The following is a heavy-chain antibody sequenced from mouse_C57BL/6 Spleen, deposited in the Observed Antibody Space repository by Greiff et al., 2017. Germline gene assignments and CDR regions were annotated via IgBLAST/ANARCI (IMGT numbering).Heavy chain of an antibody. CDR1: GYSFTGYY. CDR2: INPSTGGT. Sequence: EVQLQQSGPELVKPGASVKISCKASGYSFTGYYMNWVKQSPEKSLEWIGEINPSTGGTTYNQKLKAKATLTVDESSSTAYMQLKSLTSEDSAVYYCARSSTVVATRYFDYWGQGTTLTVSS. V-gene: IGHV1-42*01. J-gene: IGHJ2*01. CDR3: ARSSTVVATRYFDY. D-gene: IGHD1-1*01.